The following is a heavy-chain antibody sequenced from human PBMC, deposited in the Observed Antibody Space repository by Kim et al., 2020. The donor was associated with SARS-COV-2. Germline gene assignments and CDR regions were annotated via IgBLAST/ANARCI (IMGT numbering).Heavy chain of an antibody. CDR3: ARGGRATSGGTFDI. D-gene: IGHD1-26*01. CDR1: DYTFTSFG. Sequence: ASVKVSCKASDYTFTSFGFSWVRQAPGQGLEWMGWISAYTGDTNYAHMLQGRVTMRTDTSTRTAYMELRSLRYDDTAVYYCARGGRATSGGTFDIWGQGTLVTVSS. V-gene: IGHV1-18*01. J-gene: IGHJ3*02. CDR2: ISAYTGDT.